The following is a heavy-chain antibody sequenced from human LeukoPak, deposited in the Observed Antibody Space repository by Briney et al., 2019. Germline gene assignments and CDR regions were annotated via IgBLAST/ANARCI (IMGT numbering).Heavy chain of an antibody. Sequence: SETLSLTCTVSGGSISSYYWSWIRQPPGKGLEWIGSIYYSGSTNYNPSLKSRVTISVDTSKNQFSLKLSSVTAADTAVYYCARTLTRWGLTPYYFDYWGQGTLVTVSS. J-gene: IGHJ4*02. CDR2: IYYSGST. CDR3: ARTLTRWGLTPYYFDY. CDR1: GGSISSYY. V-gene: IGHV4-59*01. D-gene: IGHD4-23*01.